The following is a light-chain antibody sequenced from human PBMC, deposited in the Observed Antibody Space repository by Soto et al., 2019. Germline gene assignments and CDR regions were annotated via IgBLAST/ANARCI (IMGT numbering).Light chain of an antibody. Sequence: EIVLTQSPGTLSLSPGERATLSCRASQSVSSSYLAWYQQKPGKAPRLLIYGASSRATGIPDRFSGSGSGTDFTLTISRLETEDFAVYFCQQYGSSPTWTFGHGTKVEIK. CDR2: GAS. CDR1: QSVSSSY. J-gene: IGKJ1*01. CDR3: QQYGSSPTWT. V-gene: IGKV3-20*01.